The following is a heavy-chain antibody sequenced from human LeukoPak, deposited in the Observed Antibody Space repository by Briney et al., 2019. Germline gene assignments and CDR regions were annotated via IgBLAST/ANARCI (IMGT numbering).Heavy chain of an antibody. Sequence: SETLSLTCTVSGGSISSYYWSWIRQPPGKGLEWIGYIYYSGSTNYNPSLKSRVTISVDTSKNQFSLKLSSVTAADTAVYYCARERKDYEGYYGMDAWGQGTTVTVSS. CDR2: IYYSGST. CDR1: GGSISSYY. J-gene: IGHJ6*02. CDR3: ARERKDYEGYYGMDA. D-gene: IGHD4-17*01. V-gene: IGHV4-59*01.